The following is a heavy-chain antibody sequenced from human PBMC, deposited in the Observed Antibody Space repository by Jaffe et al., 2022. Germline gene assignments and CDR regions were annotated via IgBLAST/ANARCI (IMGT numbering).Heavy chain of an antibody. Sequence: QVQLVQSGPELKKPGASVKVSCKTSGYRFNDYGLTWVRQAPGQRLEWLGWISPYNGHTNYAQNLQGRVTMTADTTTRTVYMHLRSLTSNDTALYYCARDDYEYRSGWSHMGRYFEKWGQGTPVTVSS. CDR3: ARDDYEYRSGWSHMGRYFEK. CDR2: ISPYNGHT. V-gene: IGHV1-18*01. J-gene: IGHJ4*02. CDR1: GYRFNDYG. D-gene: IGHD6-19*01.